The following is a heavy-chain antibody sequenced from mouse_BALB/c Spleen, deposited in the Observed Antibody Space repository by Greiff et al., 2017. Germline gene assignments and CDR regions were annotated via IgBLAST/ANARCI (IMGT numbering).Heavy chain of an antibody. CDR3: ARKRVRNAMDY. CDR1: GFTFSSFG. V-gene: IGHV5-17*02. CDR2: ISSGSSTI. D-gene: IGHD2-14*01. J-gene: IGHJ4*01. Sequence: EVQLVESGGGLVQPGGSRKLSCAASGFTFSSFGMHWVRQAPEKGLEWVAYISSGSSTIYYADTVKGRVTISRDNPKNTLFLQMTSLRSEDTAMYDCARKRVRNAMDYWGQGTSVTVSA.